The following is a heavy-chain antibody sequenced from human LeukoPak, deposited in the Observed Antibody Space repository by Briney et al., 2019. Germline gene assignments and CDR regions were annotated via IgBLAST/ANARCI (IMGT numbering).Heavy chain of an antibody. CDR1: GFTISDFW. J-gene: IGHJ4*02. V-gene: IGHV3-7*01. Sequence: GGSLRLSCAASGFTISDFWMSWVRQAPGQGLEWVANIDQDGSDKNYVGSVEGRFTISRDNAKNSLYLQMNSLRAEDTAVYYCARDPSGSSSWVRFDYWGQGTLVTVSS. CDR2: IDQDGSDK. CDR3: ARDPSGSSSWVRFDY. D-gene: IGHD6-13*01.